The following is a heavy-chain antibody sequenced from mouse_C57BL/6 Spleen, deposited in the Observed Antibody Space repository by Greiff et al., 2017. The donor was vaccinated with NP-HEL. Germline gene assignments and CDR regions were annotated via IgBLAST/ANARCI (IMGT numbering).Heavy chain of an antibody. D-gene: IGHD4-1*01. CDR1: GFTFSSYG. CDR2: ISSGGSYT. J-gene: IGHJ4*01. V-gene: IGHV5-6*01. CDR3: ARHRTGTDYYAMDY. Sequence: EVQLVESGGDLVKPGGSLKLSCAASGFTFSSYGMSWVRQTPDKRLEWVATISSGGSYTYYPDSVKGRFTISRDNAKNTLYLQMSSLKSEDTAMYYCARHRTGTDYYAMDYWGQGTSVTVSS.